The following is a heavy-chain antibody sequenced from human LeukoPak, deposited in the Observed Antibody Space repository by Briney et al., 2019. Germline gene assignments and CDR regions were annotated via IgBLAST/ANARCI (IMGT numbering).Heavy chain of an antibody. V-gene: IGHV3-64*01. J-gene: IGHJ4*02. CDR1: GFTFSSYA. CDR3: ARGTHYYGSGSYYNEPLDY. Sequence: PGGSLRLSCADSGFTFSSYAMHWVRQAPGKGLEYVSATSSDGGSTYYANSVKGRFTISRDNSKNTLYLQMGSLRAEDMAVYYCARGTHYYGSGSYYNEPLDYWGQGTLVTVSS. CDR2: TSSDGGST. D-gene: IGHD3-10*01.